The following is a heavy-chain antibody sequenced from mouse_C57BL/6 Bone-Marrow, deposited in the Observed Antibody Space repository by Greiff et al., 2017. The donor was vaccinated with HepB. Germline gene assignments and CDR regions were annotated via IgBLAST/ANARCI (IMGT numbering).Heavy chain of an antibody. D-gene: IGHD2-1*01. V-gene: IGHV1-39*01. CDR2: INPNYGTT. J-gene: IGHJ3*01. CDR1: GYSFTDYN. Sequence: VQLKESGPELVKPGASVKISCKASGYSFTDYNMNWVKQSNGKSLEWIGVINPNYGTTSYNQKFKGKATLTVDQSSSTAYMQLNSLTSEDSAVYYCARSAGHIYFGFAYWGQGTLVTVSA. CDR3: ARSAGHIYFGFAY.